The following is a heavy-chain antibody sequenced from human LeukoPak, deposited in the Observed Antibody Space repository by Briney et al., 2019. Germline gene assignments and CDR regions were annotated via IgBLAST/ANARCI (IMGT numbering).Heavy chain of an antibody. J-gene: IGHJ4*02. CDR2: ISSSSSYI. V-gene: IGHV3-21*01. Sequence: GGSLRLSCAASGFTFSSYSMNWVCQAPGKGLEWVSSISSSSSYIYYADSVKGRFTISRDNAKNSLYLQMNSLRAEDTAVYHCARGETTADFDYWGQGTLVTVSS. CDR1: GFTFSSYS. CDR3: ARGETTADFDY. D-gene: IGHD4-17*01.